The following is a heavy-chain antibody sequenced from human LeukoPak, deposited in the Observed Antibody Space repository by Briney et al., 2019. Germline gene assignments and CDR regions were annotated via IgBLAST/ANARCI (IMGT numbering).Heavy chain of an antibody. CDR3: ASSWGYSYGYVFDY. CDR2: ISSSSSYI. J-gene: IGHJ4*02. V-gene: IGHV3-21*01. Sequence: AGGSLRLSCAASGFSFSSYSMNWVRQAPGKGLEWVSSISSSSSYIYYADSVKGRFTISRDNAKNSLYLQMNSLRAEDTAVYYCASSWGYSYGYVFDYWGQGTLVTVSS. CDR1: GFSFSSYS. D-gene: IGHD5-18*01.